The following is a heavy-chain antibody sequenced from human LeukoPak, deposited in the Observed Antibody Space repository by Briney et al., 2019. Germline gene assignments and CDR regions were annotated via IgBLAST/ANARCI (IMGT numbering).Heavy chain of an antibody. J-gene: IGHJ4*02. D-gene: IGHD5-24*01. CDR3: TRGNFARDGYNLGYYFDY. CDR2: IRSKAYGGTT. CDR1: GFTFGDYA. V-gene: IGHV3-49*03. Sequence: PGGSLRLSCTASGFTFGDYAMSWFRQAPGKGLEWVGFIRSKAYGGTTEYAASVEGRFTISRDDSESIAYLQMNSLKTEDTAVYYCTRGNFARDGYNLGYYFDYWGQGTLVTVSS.